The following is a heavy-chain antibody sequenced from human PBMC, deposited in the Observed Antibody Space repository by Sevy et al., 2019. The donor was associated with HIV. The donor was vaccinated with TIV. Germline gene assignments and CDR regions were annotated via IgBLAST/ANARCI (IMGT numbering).Heavy chain of an antibody. J-gene: IGHJ4*02. CDR3: ARDHEFYDYGDYGPTFFPDY. V-gene: IGHV3-33*01. Sequence: GGSLRLSCAASGFSFSSYGMQWVRQAPGKGLEWVALIWFDGSNSYYADSVKGRFTISRDTSKNTVYLQMNSLRAEDTAVYYCARDHEFYDYGDYGPTFFPDYWGQGNLVTVSS. CDR2: IWFDGSNS. CDR1: GFSFSSYG. D-gene: IGHD4-17*01.